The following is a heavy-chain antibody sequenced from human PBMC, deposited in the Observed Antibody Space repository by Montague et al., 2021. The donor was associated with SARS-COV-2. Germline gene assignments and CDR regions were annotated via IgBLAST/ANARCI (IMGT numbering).Heavy chain of an antibody. CDR3: AKSSGSYGDYFDY. D-gene: IGHD1-26*01. Sequence: SLRLSCAASGFTFSCYAMSWVRQAPGKGLEWVSVIYSGGSSTFYADSVKGRFTIPRDKSKNTLYLQMNSLRAEDTAVYYCAKSSGSYGDYFDYWGQGTLVTVSS. CDR2: IYSGGSST. J-gene: IGHJ4*02. CDR1: GFTFSCYA. V-gene: IGHV3-23*03.